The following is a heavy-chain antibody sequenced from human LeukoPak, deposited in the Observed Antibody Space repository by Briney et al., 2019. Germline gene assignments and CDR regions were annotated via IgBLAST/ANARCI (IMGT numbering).Heavy chain of an antibody. J-gene: IGHJ4*02. D-gene: IGHD2-2*01. Sequence: QAGGSLRLSCAASGFIVRSNYMSWVRQAPGKGLEWVSYISSSGSTIYYADSVKGRFTISRDNAKNSLYLQMNSLRAEDTAVYYCAREGDCSSTSCYADFDYWGQGTLVTVSS. CDR1: GFIVRSNY. V-gene: IGHV3-48*03. CDR2: ISSSGSTI. CDR3: AREGDCSSTSCYADFDY.